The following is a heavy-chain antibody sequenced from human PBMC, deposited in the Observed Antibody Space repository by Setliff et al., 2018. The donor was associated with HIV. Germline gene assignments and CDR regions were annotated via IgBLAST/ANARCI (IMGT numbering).Heavy chain of an antibody. Sequence: ASVKVSCKVSGYTFTDYYMHWVQQAPGKGLEWMGLVDPEDGETIYAQKFQGRVTITTDESTSTAYMELSSLRSEDAAVYYCASFSGRRWLQWGNAFDIWGQGTMVTVSS. CDR1: GYTFTDYY. J-gene: IGHJ3*02. CDR3: ASFSGRRWLQWGNAFDI. D-gene: IGHD3-16*01. CDR2: VDPEDGET. V-gene: IGHV1-69-2*01.